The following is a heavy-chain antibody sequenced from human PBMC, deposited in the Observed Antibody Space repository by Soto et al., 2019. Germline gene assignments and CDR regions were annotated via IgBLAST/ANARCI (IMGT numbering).Heavy chain of an antibody. D-gene: IGHD4-17*01. CDR1: GFTFSSYG. Sequence: QVQLVESGGGVVQPGRSLRLSCAASGFTFSSYGMHWVRQAPGKGLEWVAVISYDGSNKYYADSVKGRFTISRDNSKNTLYLQMNSLRAEDTAVYYGAKGRGLRWHPVHFDYWGQGTLVTVSS. J-gene: IGHJ4*02. V-gene: IGHV3-30*18. CDR2: ISYDGSNK. CDR3: AKGRGLRWHPVHFDY.